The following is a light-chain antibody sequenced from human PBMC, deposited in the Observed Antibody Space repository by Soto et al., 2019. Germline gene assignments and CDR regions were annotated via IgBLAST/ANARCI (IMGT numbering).Light chain of an antibody. CDR1: QGVAGN. CDR2: AVS. V-gene: IGKV3D-11*01. CDR3: QQRSSWPIT. J-gene: IGKJ5*01. Sequence: EIVTTQSPPTLSVSPGEGATLSCRASQGVAGNLAWYQQKPGQAPRLLIYAVSTRAAGIPARFSGSGSGTDFTLTISSLEPEDFAVYYCQQRSSWPITFGQGTRLEIK.